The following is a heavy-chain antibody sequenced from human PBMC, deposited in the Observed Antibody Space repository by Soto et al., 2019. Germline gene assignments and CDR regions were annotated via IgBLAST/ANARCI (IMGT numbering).Heavy chain of an antibody. J-gene: IGHJ4*02. CDR1: GFTFSSYE. D-gene: IGHD2-21*01. CDR2: ISSSGNLI. Sequence: VGSLRLSCAASGFTFSSYEMNWVRQAPGKGLEWVSYISSSGNLIYYADSVKGRFTISRDNAKNSPYLQMNSLRAEDTAVYYCARDDSSVAPLAYWGQGTLVTVSS. CDR3: ARDDSSVAPLAY. V-gene: IGHV3-48*03.